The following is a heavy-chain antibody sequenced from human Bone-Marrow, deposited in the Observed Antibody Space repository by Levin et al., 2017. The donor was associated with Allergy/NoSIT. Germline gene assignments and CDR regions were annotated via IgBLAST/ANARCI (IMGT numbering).Heavy chain of an antibody. J-gene: IGHJ4*02. CDR3: VRDRGAVAPGYFDY. D-gene: IGHD6-19*01. Sequence: GESLKISCAASGYSLSDYYMSWTRQAPGKGLEWVSYISSGGTTMYYADSVKGRFTIPRDNAKNSLYLQMNSLRAEDTAVYYCVRDRGAVAPGYFDYWGQGALVTVAS. CDR2: ISSGGTTM. V-gene: IGHV3-11*01. CDR1: GYSLSDYY.